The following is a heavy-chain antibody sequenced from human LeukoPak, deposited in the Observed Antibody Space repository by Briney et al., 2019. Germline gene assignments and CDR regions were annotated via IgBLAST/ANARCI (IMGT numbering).Heavy chain of an antibody. Sequence: SETLSLTCAVYGGSFSGYYWSWIRQPPGMGLEWIGEINHSGSTNYNPSLKSRVTISVDTSKNQFSLKLSSVTAADTAVYYCARGRRGTMVRGVNNWFDPWGQGTLVTVSS. CDR1: GGSFSGYY. V-gene: IGHV4-34*01. J-gene: IGHJ5*02. CDR2: INHSGST. CDR3: ARGRRGTMVRGVNNWFDP. D-gene: IGHD3-10*01.